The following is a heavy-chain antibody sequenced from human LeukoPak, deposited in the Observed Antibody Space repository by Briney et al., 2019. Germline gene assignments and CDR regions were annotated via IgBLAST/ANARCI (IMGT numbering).Heavy chain of an antibody. J-gene: IGHJ6*03. CDR2: ISSSSSYM. CDR1: GFTFIVYS. CDR3: AREKEAPGVGVVVIRDHYYMDV. V-gene: IGHV3-21*01. D-gene: IGHD3-22*01. Sequence: PGGSLRLSCAASGFTFIVYSMNWVRQAPGKGLEWVSSISSSSSYMYYADSVKGRFTISRDNAKNSLYLQMNSLRAEDTAVYYCAREKEAPGVGVVVIRDHYYMDVWGKGTTVTVSS.